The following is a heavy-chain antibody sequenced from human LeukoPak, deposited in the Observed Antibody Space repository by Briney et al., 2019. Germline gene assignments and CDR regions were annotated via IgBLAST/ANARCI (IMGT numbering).Heavy chain of an antibody. CDR1: GYTFTSYY. D-gene: IGHD3-10*01. Sequence: ASVTVSCKASGYTFTSYYIHWVRQAPGQGLEWMGIINPSGGNTAYAQKFQGRVTVTRDTSTTTAYLEMTGLTSDDTAVYYCAREINGAFDYWGQGTVVTVSS. V-gene: IGHV1-46*01. J-gene: IGHJ4*02. CDR3: AREINGAFDY. CDR2: INPSGGNT.